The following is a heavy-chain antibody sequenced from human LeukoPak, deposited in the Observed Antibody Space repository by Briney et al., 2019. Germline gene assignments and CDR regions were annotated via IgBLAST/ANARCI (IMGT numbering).Heavy chain of an antibody. V-gene: IGHV1-2*02. Sequence: ASVKVSCKASGYTFTGYYMHWVRQAPGQGLEWMGWINPNSGGTNYAQKFQGRVTMTRDTSISTAYMELSRLRSDDTAVYYCARDLRADVGIAADNWFDPWGQGTLVTVSS. CDR2: INPNSGGT. J-gene: IGHJ5*02. CDR3: ARDLRADVGIAADNWFDP. D-gene: IGHD6-13*01. CDR1: GYTFTGYY.